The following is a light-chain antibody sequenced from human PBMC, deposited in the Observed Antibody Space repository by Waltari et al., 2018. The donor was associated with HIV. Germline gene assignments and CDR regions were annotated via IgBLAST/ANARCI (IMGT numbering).Light chain of an antibody. V-gene: IGKV3-20*01. Sequence: EIVLTQSPGTLSLSPGERATIFCRASQSISRSDLAWYQQTPGQAPRLLIYGASSRATDIPDRFTGSGSGTDFTLTISRLEPEDFVIYYCQQYGTSPWTFGQGTKVEIK. CDR2: GAS. J-gene: IGKJ1*01. CDR3: QQYGTSPWT. CDR1: QSISRSD.